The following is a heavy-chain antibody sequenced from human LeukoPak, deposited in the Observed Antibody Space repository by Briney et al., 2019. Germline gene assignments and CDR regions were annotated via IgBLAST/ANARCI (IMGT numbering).Heavy chain of an antibody. CDR3: ARDPANYYDSSGYCFPNNFDY. D-gene: IGHD3-22*01. J-gene: IGHJ4*02. V-gene: IGHV3-20*04. Sequence: GGSLRLSCAASGFTFDGYGMSWVRQAPGKGLEWVSGINWNGGSTGYADSVKGRFTISRDNAKNSLYLQMNSLRAEDTALYYCARDPANYYDSSGYCFPNNFDYWGQGTLVTVSS. CDR1: GFTFDGYG. CDR2: INWNGGST.